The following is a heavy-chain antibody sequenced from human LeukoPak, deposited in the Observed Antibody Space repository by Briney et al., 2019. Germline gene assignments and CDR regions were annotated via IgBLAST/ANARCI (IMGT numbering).Heavy chain of an antibody. CDR2: IYYSGST. CDR1: VGSISSYH. CDR3: ARHREGLWLVPAVDY. Sequence: KPSETLSLTCTVSVGSISSYHWSWIRQPPGKGLEWIGYIYYSGSTNYNPSLRSRVSLSADTSKNQFSMKLTSVTAADTAVYYCARHREGLWLVPAVDYWGQGTLVTVSS. D-gene: IGHD6-19*01. J-gene: IGHJ4*02. V-gene: IGHV4-59*08.